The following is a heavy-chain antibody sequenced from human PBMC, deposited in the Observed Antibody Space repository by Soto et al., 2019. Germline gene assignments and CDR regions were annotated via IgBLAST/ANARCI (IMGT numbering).Heavy chain of an antibody. D-gene: IGHD3-9*01. Sequence: AASVKVSCKASGYTFTGYYMHWVRQAPGQGLEWMGWINPNSGGTNYAQKFQGWVTMTRDTSISTAYMELSRLRSDDTAVYYCARGRLDYDILTGYSIYVDYYGMDVWGQGTTVTVSS. J-gene: IGHJ6*02. CDR2: INPNSGGT. CDR3: ARGRLDYDILTGYSIYVDYYGMDV. V-gene: IGHV1-2*04. CDR1: GYTFTGYY.